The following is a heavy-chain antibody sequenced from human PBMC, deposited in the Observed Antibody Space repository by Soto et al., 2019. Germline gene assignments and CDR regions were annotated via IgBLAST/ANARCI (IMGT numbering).Heavy chain of an antibody. J-gene: IGHJ6*02. CDR1: AFTFSRDS. D-gene: IGHD3-3*01. Sequence: PVVTLRLSCAASAFTFSRDSMKWVRQAPGKGLERVSSSSSSSYIYYADSVKGRFTISRDNAKNSLYLQINSLIAEDTAVYYSARDDNDFRSGYSSGSYPGKDERGQGDTGSV. CDR3: ARDDNDFRSGYSSGSYPGKDE. V-gene: IGHV3-21*04. CDR2: SSSSSYI.